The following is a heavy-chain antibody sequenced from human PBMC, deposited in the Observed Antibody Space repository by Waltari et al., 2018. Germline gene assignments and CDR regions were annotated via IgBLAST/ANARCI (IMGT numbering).Heavy chain of an antibody. J-gene: IGHJ4*02. V-gene: IGHV4-34*01. CDR2: INHSERT. D-gene: IGHD2-2*02. Sequence: QVQLQQWGAGLLKPSETLSLTCAVYGGSFSGYYWSWIRQPPGKGLAWIGEINHSERTNHTPALKSRVNIAVDTSKNQVSLKLSCVTAADTAAYYRARGRRGESPDIVVVPAARPFDYWGQGTLVTVSS. CDR3: ARGRRGESPDIVVVPAARPFDY. CDR1: GGSFSGYY.